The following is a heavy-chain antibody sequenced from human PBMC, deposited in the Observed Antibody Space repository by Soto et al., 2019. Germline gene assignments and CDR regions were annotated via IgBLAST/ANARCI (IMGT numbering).Heavy chain of an antibody. Sequence: ASVKVSCKASGYTFTSYGISWVRQAPGQGLEWMGWISAYNGNTNYAQKLQGRVTMTTDTSTSTAYMELRSLRSDDTAVYYCARVPEYYEFWSGTDWFDPWGQGTLVTVSS. J-gene: IGHJ5*02. CDR2: ISAYNGNT. CDR1: GYTFTSYG. V-gene: IGHV1-18*01. D-gene: IGHD3-3*01. CDR3: ARVPEYYEFWSGTDWFDP.